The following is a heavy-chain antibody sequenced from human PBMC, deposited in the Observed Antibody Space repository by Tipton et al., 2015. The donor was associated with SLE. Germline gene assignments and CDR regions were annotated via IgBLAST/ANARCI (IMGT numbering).Heavy chain of an antibody. V-gene: IGHV4-34*01. CDR1: GGSFSGYY. CDR3: AREETSHFGYYYYGMDV. J-gene: IGHJ6*02. D-gene: IGHD3-10*01. Sequence: LRLSCAVYGGSFSGYYWSWIRQPPGKGLEWIGEINHSGSTNYNPSLKSRVTISVDRSKNQFSLKLSSVTAADTAVYYCAREETSHFGYYYYGMDVWGQGTTVTVSS. CDR2: INHSGST.